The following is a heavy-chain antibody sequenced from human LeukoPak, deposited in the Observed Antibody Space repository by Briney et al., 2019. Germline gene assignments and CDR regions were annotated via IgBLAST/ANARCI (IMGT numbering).Heavy chain of an antibody. D-gene: IGHD6-13*01. CDR1: GGSISSGGYS. CDR2: IYHSGST. Sequence: SQTLSLTCAVSGGSISSGGYSWRWIRQPPGKGLEWIGYIYHSGSTYYNPSLKSRVTISVDRSKNQFSLKLSSVTAADTAVYYCASGIAAAYYWGQGTLVTVSS. CDR3: ASGIAAAYY. J-gene: IGHJ4*02. V-gene: IGHV4-30-2*01.